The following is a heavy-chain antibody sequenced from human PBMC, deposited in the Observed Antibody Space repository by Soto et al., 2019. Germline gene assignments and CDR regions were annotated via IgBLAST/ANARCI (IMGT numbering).Heavy chain of an antibody. J-gene: IGHJ4*02. CDR3: ATDVFFSSGYY. Sequence: AASVKVSCKVSGYTLTELSMHWVRQAPGKGLEWMGGFDPEGGETIYAQKFQGRVAMTEDTSTDTAYMELSSLRSEDTAVYYCATDVFFSSGYYWGQGTLVTVSS. CDR1: GYTLTELS. V-gene: IGHV1-24*01. CDR2: FDPEGGET. D-gene: IGHD3-22*01.